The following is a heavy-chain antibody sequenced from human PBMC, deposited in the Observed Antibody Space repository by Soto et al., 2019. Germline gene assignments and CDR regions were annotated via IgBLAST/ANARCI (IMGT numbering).Heavy chain of an antibody. J-gene: IGHJ5*02. D-gene: IGHD3-3*01. CDR2: ISSSSSYI. CDR1: GFTFSSYS. V-gene: IGHV3-21*01. Sequence: GGSLRLSCAASGFTFSSYSMNWVRQAPGKGLEWVSSISSSSSYIYYADSVKGRFTISRDNAKNSLYLQMNSLRAEDTAVYYCARDQGRITIFGVVPSFDPWGQGTLVTVSS. CDR3: ARDQGRITIFGVVPSFDP.